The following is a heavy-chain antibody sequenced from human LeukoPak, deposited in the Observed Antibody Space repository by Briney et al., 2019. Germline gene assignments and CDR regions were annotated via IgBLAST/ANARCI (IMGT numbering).Heavy chain of an antibody. CDR1: GGSISSYY. CDR3: ARSFYGGVVDY. CDR2: IYYSGST. J-gene: IGHJ4*02. D-gene: IGHD4-23*01. V-gene: IGHV4-59*05. Sequence: SETLSLTCTVSGGSISSYYWSWIRQPPGKGLEWIGSIYYSGSTYYNPSLKSRITISVDTSKNQFSLKLSSVTAADTAVYYCARSFYGGVVDYWGQGTLVTVSS.